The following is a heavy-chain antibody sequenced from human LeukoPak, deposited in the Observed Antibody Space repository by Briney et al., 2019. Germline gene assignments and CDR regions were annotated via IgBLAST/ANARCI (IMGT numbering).Heavy chain of an antibody. D-gene: IGHD6-19*01. J-gene: IGHJ6*03. Sequence: ASVKVSCKASGYTFTSYGISWVRQAPGQGLEWTGWISAYNGNTNYAQKLQGRVTMTTDTSTSTAYMELRSLRSDDTAVYYCARYTSGRLNPGFYHYYMDVWGKGTTVTVSS. CDR1: GYTFTSYG. V-gene: IGHV1-18*01. CDR3: ARYTSGRLNPGFYHYYMDV. CDR2: ISAYNGNT.